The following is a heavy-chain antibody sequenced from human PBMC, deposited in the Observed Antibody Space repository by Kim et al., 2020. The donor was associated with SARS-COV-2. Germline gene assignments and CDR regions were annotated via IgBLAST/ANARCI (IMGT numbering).Heavy chain of an antibody. D-gene: IGHD3-16*01. Sequence: TRYAQKFQGGVPMTRDASTSTVYMELSSLGSEDSAVYYCARGRGGSYWDYWGQGTLVTVSS. J-gene: IGHJ4*02. CDR2: T. CDR3: ARGRGGSYWDY. V-gene: IGHV1-46*01.